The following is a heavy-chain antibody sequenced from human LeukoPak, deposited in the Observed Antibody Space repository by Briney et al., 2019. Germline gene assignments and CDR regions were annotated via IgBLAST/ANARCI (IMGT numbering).Heavy chain of an antibody. D-gene: IGHD3-22*01. CDR1: GFTFSSYG. J-gene: IGHJ4*02. V-gene: IGHV3-33*06. CDR3: AKDRNYYDSSGYYWDY. Sequence: GGSLRLSCAASGFTFSSYGMHWVRQAPGKGLEWVAVIWYDGSNKYYAGSVKGRFTISRDNSKNTLYLQMNSLRAEDTAVYYCAKDRNYYDSSGYYWDYWGQGTLVTVSS. CDR2: IWYDGSNK.